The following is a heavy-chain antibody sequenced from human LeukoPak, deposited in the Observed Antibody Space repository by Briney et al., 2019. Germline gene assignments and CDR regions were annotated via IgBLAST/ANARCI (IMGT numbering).Heavy chain of an antibody. Sequence: GGSLRLSCVASGFTFSNYWMSWVSQAPGKGLEWVANIKQDGSEKFYVDSVKGRFTISRDNAKNSLYLQMNSLRAEDTAVYYCARDSQQPTLDDAFDIWGQGTMVTVSS. CDR2: IKQDGSEK. V-gene: IGHV3-7*01. D-gene: IGHD6-13*01. J-gene: IGHJ3*02. CDR3: ARDSQQPTLDDAFDI. CDR1: GFTFSNYW.